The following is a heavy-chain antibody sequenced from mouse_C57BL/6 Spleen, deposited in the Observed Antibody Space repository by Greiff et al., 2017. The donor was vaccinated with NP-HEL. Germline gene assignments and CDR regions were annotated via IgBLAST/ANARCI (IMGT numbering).Heavy chain of an antibody. V-gene: IGHV7-3*01. J-gene: IGHJ3*01. CDR3: ARWDYGSSYGFAY. CDR2: IRNKANGYTT. Sequence: EVKLMESGGGLVQPGGSLSLSCAASGFTFTDYYMSWVRQPPGKALEWLGFIRNKANGYTTEYSASVKGRFTISRDNSQSILYLQMNALRAEDSATYYCARWDYGSSYGFAYWGQGTLVTVSA. CDR1: GFTFTDYY. D-gene: IGHD1-1*01.